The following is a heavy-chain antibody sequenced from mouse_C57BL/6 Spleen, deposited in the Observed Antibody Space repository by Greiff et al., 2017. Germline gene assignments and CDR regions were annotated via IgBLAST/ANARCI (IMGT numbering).Heavy chain of an antibody. CDR3: ARDGSDAMDY. CDR2: IYPSDSET. J-gene: IGHJ4*01. Sequence: QVQLQQPGAELVRPGSSVKLSCKASGYTFTSYWMDWVKQRPGQGLEWIGNIYPSDSETHYNQKFKDKATLTVDKSSSTAYMQLSSLTSEDSAVYYCARDGSDAMDYWGQGTSVTVSS. D-gene: IGHD1-1*02. CDR1: GYTFTSYW. V-gene: IGHV1-61*01.